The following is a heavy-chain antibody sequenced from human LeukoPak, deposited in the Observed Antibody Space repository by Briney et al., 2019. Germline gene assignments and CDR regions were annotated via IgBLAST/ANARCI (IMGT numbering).Heavy chain of an antibody. CDR3: AGEGGFGYDDAFDT. CDR2: ISGSGSSI. V-gene: IGHV3-48*03. D-gene: IGHD3-16*02. J-gene: IGHJ3*02. Sequence: GGSLRLSCTASGFTFSTYEMNWVRQAPGKGLEWISYISGSGSSIFYADSLQGRFTVSRDNAKNSVYLQMNSLRAEDTAVYYCAGEGGFGYDDAFDTWGHGTTVTVSS. CDR1: GFTFSTYE.